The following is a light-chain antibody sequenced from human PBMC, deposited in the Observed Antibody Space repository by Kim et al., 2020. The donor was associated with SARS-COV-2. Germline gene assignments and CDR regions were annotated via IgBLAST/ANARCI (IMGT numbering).Light chain of an antibody. CDR1: QDISRY. V-gene: IGKV1-39*01. CDR3: QQTYKASRT. Sequence: DIQMTQSPSSLSASVGDRVTITCRARQDISRYLNWYQQKPGKAPKLLIYTASSLQSGVPSRFTGSGSETDFTLNISSLQPEDFATYYCQQTYKASRTFGQRAKVDI. J-gene: IGKJ1*01. CDR2: TAS.